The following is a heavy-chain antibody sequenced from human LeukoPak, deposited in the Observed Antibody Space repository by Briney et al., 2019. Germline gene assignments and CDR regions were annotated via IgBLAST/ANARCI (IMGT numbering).Heavy chain of an antibody. CDR3: AKGLKTAVGPYMGYHYYMDV. CDR1: GFTFGVYA. D-gene: IGHD5-18*01. J-gene: IGHJ6*03. CDR2: VNDRGTGT. Sequence: GGSLRLSCTASGFTFGVYAVSWVRQAPGKGLEWVSTVNDRGTGTYYADSVKGRFTISRDNSKNTLSLQMIGLRAEDTALYYCAKGLKTAVGPYMGYHYYMDVWGKGTTVTVSS. V-gene: IGHV3-23*01.